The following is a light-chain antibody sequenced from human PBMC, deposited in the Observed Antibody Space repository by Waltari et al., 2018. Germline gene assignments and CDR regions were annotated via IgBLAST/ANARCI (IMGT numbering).Light chain of an antibody. CDR1: SGHSSNV. CDR2: VNSDGSQ. CDR3: QTGGHGTWV. Sequence: QLVLTQSPSASASLGASVKLTCTLSSGHSSNVIPSHPQQPEKGPRFLMKVNSDGSQSKGDKIPDRFSGSSSGAEHYLTISSLQSEDEADYYCQTGGHGTWVFGGGTKLTVL. V-gene: IGLV4-69*01. J-gene: IGLJ3*02.